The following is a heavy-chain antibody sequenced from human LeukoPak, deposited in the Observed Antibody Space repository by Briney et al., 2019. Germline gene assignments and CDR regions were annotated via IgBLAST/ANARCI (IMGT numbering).Heavy chain of an antibody. CDR3: AKFRDILTGHEYFQH. CDR2: ISGSGGST. J-gene: IGHJ1*01. CDR1: GFTFSSYA. D-gene: IGHD3-9*01. V-gene: IGHV3-23*01. Sequence: GGSLRLSCAASGFTFSSYAMSWVRQAPGKGLGWVSAISGSGGSTYYADSVKGRFTISRDNSKNTLYLQMNSLRAEDTAVYYCAKFRDILTGHEYFQHWGQGTLVTVSS.